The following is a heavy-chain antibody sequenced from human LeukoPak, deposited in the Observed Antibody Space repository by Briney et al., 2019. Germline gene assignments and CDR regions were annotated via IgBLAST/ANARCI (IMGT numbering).Heavy chain of an antibody. CDR2: ISGSGGST. CDR1: GFTFSSYA. D-gene: IGHD5-12*01. J-gene: IGHJ3*02. CDR3: AKDLDQLPTQDSGYDYDDAFDI. Sequence: GGSLRLSCAASGFTFSSYAMSWVHQAPGKGLGWVSAISGSGGSTYYADSVKGRFTISRDNSKNTLYLQMNSLRAEDTAVYYCAKDLDQLPTQDSGYDYDDAFDIWGQGTMVTVSS. V-gene: IGHV3-23*01.